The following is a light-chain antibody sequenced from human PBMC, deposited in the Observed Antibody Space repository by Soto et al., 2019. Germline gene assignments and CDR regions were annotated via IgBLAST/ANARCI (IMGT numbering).Light chain of an antibody. J-gene: IGKJ1*01. CDR1: QSVGSDY. Sequence: EIVLTQSPGTLSLSPGERATLSCRASQSVGSDYLGWYQQKPGQAPRLLIFAASKRADGIPDRFSGSGSGSDFTLTISRLEPEDFAVYFCQQYGTSPWTFGQGTKVEIK. CDR2: AAS. CDR3: QQYGTSPWT. V-gene: IGKV3-20*01.